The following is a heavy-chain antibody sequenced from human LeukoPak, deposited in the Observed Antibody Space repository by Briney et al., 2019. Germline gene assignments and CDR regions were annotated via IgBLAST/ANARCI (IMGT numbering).Heavy chain of an antibody. Sequence: GSLRLSCAASGFTFSNYGMSWVRQAPGKGLEWVSTISGSGGSTYYADSVKGRFTISRDDSKNTLYLQMNSLRAEDTAVYYCAKVERGWNDYWGQGTLVTVSS. CDR1: GFTFSNYG. J-gene: IGHJ4*02. V-gene: IGHV3-23*01. CDR3: AKVERGWNDY. D-gene: IGHD6-19*01. CDR2: ISGSGGST.